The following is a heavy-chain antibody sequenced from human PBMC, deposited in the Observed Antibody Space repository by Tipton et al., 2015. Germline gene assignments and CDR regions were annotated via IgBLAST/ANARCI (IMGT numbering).Heavy chain of an antibody. CDR1: GFSIETYI. CDR3: ARGRAGFYFDY. V-gene: IGHV3-48*02. Sequence: SLRLSCAASGFSIETYIMSWVRQAPGKGLEWVSYITGSTNVIYYADSVKGRFTISRDNAKNSLYLQVNSLRDEDTAVYYCARGRAGFYFDYWGQGTLVTVSS. CDR2: ITGSTNVI. J-gene: IGHJ4*02.